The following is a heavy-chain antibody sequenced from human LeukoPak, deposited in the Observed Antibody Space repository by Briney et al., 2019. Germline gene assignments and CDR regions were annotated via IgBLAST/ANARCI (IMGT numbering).Heavy chain of an antibody. CDR1: GFTFSRDG. D-gene: IGHD6-19*01. Sequence: GGSLRLSCAPSGFTFSRDGMHWVRQAPGKGLEWVAVILPDGSDKYYADSGTGRFTISRDNSKNTLYLQMNSRRADDTAVYYCARYTSGWFDYWGQGTLVTVSS. V-gene: IGHV3-33*01. CDR2: ILPDGSDK. J-gene: IGHJ5*01. CDR3: ARYTSGWFDY.